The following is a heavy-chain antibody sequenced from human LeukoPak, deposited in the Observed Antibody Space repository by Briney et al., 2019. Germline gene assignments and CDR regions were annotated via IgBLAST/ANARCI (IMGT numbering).Heavy chain of an antibody. Sequence: PGRSLRLSCAASGFTFSSYGMYWGRQAPGQGLEWVAVISYDGSNKYYADSVKGRFTISRDNSKNTLYLQMNSLRAEDTAVYYCAKGATFGYYSGYDHCDYWGQGTLVTVSS. V-gene: IGHV3-30*18. J-gene: IGHJ4*02. CDR1: GFTFSSYG. D-gene: IGHD5-12*01. CDR2: ISYDGSNK. CDR3: AKGATFGYYSGYDHCDY.